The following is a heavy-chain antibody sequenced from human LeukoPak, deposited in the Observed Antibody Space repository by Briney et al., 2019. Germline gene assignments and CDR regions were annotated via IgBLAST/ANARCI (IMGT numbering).Heavy chain of an antibody. V-gene: IGHV1-69*01. CDR1: GGTFSSYA. D-gene: IGHD5-24*01. CDR2: IIPIFGTA. Sequence: SVKVSCKASGGTFSSYAISWVRQAPGQGLEWMGGIIPIFGTANYAQKFQGRVTITADESTSTAYMELSSLRSEDTAVYYCASSFSGEMATTGPFDYWGQGTLVTVSS. J-gene: IGHJ4*02. CDR3: ASSFSGEMATTGPFDY.